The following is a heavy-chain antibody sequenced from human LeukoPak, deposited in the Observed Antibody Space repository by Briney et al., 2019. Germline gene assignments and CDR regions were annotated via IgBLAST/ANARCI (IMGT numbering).Heavy chain of an antibody. D-gene: IGHD6-13*01. Sequence: GGSLRLSCAASGFTFSSYWMSWVRQAPGKGLEWVSYISSSGSTIYYADSVKGRFTISRDNAKNSLYLQMNSLRAEDTAMYYCARDPGSWYLRDAFDIWGQGTMVTVSS. J-gene: IGHJ3*02. V-gene: IGHV3-48*04. CDR1: GFTFSSYW. CDR2: ISSSGSTI. CDR3: ARDPGSWYLRDAFDI.